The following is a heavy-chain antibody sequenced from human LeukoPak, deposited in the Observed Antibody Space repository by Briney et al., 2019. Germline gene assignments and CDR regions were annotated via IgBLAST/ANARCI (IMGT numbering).Heavy chain of an antibody. J-gene: IGHJ4*02. V-gene: IGHV3-43*01. CDR3: AKELDTMFFDY. CDR2: AGWAGGTT. D-gene: IGHD3-10*02. Sequence: GGSLRLSCATSGFDFDRYTIHWVRQAPGKGLEWVSLAGWAGGTTFYSDSVRGRFTISRDSGRKSVYLQMNSLTTDDTAFYFCAKELDTMFFDYWGQGALVTVSS. CDR1: GFDFDRYT.